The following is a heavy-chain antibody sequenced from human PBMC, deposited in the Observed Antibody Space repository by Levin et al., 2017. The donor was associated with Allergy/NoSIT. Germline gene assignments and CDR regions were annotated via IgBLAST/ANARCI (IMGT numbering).Heavy chain of an antibody. J-gene: IGHJ6*03. D-gene: IGHD2-2*01. CDR1: GFIFDDYS. Sequence: GGSLRLPCAASGFIFDDYSMHWVRQTPGKGLEWVSLISWDGAGTYYEDSVKGRFTISRDNSKNSLYLQMNSLRAEDTALYYCAIYYCSSTSCYDYCYYLDVWGKGTAVTVSS. CDR2: ISWDGAGT. CDR3: AIYYCSSTSCYDYCYYLDV. V-gene: IGHV3-43*01.